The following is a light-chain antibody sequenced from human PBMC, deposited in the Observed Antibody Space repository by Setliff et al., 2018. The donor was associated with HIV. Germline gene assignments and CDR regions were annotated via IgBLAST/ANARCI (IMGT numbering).Light chain of an antibody. CDR3: CSYAGSSTYV. CDR2: EVR. Sequence: QSVLTQPAAVSGSPGQSITISCTGTSRDVGGYNYVSWYQQHPGKAPKLIIYEVRNRPSGVSNRFSGSESGNTASLTISGLQTEDEADYYCCSYAGSSTYVFGTGTKVTVL. CDR1: SRDVGGYNY. V-gene: IGLV2-14*01. J-gene: IGLJ1*01.